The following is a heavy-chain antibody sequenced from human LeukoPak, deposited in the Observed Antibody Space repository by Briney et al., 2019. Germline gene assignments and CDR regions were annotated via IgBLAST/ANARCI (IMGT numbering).Heavy chain of an antibody. J-gene: IGHJ6*02. CDR1: GGTFSSYA. CDR3: AREQWLGSFYYYYYGLDV. CDR2: IIPIFGTA. Sequence: RASVKVSCKASGGTFSSYAISWVRQAPGQGLEWMGGIIPIFGTANYAQKFQGRVTITTDESTSTAYMELSSLRSEDTAVYYCAREQWLGSFYYYYYGLDVWGQGTTVTVSS. D-gene: IGHD6-19*01. V-gene: IGHV1-69*05.